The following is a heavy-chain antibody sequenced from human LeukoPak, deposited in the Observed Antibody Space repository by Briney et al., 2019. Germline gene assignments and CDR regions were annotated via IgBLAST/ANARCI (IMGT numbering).Heavy chain of an antibody. J-gene: IGHJ6*03. CDR1: GFTFSSYG. CDR3: AKDPLAAAKDTYYYYYMDV. D-gene: IGHD2-2*01. Sequence: GGSLRLSCAASGFTFSSYGMHWVRQAPGKGLEWVAFIRYDGSNKYYADSVKGRFTISRDNSKNTLYLQMNSLRAEDTAVYYCAKDPLAAAKDTYYYYYMDVWGKGTTVTVSS. CDR2: IRYDGSNK. V-gene: IGHV3-30*02.